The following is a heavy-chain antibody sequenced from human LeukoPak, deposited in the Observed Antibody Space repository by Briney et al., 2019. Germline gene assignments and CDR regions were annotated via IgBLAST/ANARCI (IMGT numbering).Heavy chain of an antibody. J-gene: IGHJ6*02. CDR3: ARLQTTVVTLDVMDV. D-gene: IGHD4-23*01. V-gene: IGHV3-53*01. CDR2: IYSGGST. Sequence: GGSLRLSCAATGFTVSSNYMGWVRQAPGKGLEWISFIYSGGSTYYADSVKGRFTISRDNSKNTLYLQMNSLRAEDTAVYYCARLQTTVVTLDVMDVWGQGTTVTVSS. CDR1: GFTVSSNY.